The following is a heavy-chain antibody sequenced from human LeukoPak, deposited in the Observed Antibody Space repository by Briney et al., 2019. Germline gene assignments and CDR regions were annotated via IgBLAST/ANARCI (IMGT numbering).Heavy chain of an antibody. J-gene: IGHJ4*02. CDR2: ISSTSLYI. Sequence: GGSLRLSCAASGLTFSSYSVNWVRQAPGKGLEWVSSISSTSLYIYYADSVKGRFTVSRDNAKNSLYLQMTSLRAEDTAVYYCAKVGLVQQLVVKRFDYWGQGTLVTVSS. V-gene: IGHV3-21*04. CDR1: GLTFSSYS. D-gene: IGHD6-13*01. CDR3: AKVGLVQQLVVKRFDY.